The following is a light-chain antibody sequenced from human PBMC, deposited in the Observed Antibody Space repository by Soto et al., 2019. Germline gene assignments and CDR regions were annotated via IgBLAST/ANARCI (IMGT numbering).Light chain of an antibody. V-gene: IGKV1-39*01. J-gene: IGKJ5*01. Sequence: IQMTQSPSSLSASVGDRVTITCRASQNIINYLNWYQQKPGKAPQLLIYVASRLESGVPSRFSGSGSGTDFTLTISSLQPEDFATYYCQQSYNATITFGQGTRLEIX. CDR3: QQSYNATIT. CDR2: VAS. CDR1: QNIINY.